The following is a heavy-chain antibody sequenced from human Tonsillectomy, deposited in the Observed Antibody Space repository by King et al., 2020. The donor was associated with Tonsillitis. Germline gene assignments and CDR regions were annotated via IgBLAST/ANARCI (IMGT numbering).Heavy chain of an antibody. CDR1: GFHFGDYT. J-gene: IGHJ4*02. CDR2: IRSKAYGGTT. D-gene: IGHD5-18*01. Sequence: VASGGGLVQPGRSLRLSCPASGFHFGDYTMSWFRQAPGKGRGWVGFIRSKAYGGTTEYAASVKGRFTISRDDSKSIAYLQMNSLETEDTAVYYCTRVVDTAMRHIDYWGQGTLVTVSS. CDR3: TRVVDTAMRHIDY. V-gene: IGHV3-49*03.